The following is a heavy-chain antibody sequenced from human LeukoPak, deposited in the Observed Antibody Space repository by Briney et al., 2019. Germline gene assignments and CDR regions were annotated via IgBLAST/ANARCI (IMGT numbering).Heavy chain of an antibody. CDR3: ARGRLGRAAAKQNNWFDP. CDR2: MNPNSGNT. V-gene: IGHV1-8*01. J-gene: IGHJ5*02. Sequence: ASVKVSCKASGYTFTSYDINWLRQATGQGLEWMGGMNPNSGNTGYAQKFEGRVTMTRNTSISTAYMELSSLRSEYTAVYYWARGRLGRAAAKQNNWFDPWGQGALVTVSS. D-gene: IGHD6-13*01. CDR1: GYTFTSYD.